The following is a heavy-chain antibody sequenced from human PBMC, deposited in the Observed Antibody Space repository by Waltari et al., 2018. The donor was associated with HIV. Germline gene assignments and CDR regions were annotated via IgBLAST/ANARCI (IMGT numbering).Heavy chain of an antibody. Sequence: VQLVESGGGSIKTGGSLRLSCTASGFSVSNHWMDWVRQGRGKGLVWVARLNREDSSGNYADAVKVRVVISRENARNTVYLQLNSLRVEDTAMYFCARASHYIEFSTFDGDYYFDVGGRGTRVAVSS. CDR2: LNREDSSG. CDR3: ARASHYIEFSTFDGDYYFDV. CDR1: GFSVSNHW. V-gene: IGHV3-74*01. D-gene: IGHD2-15*01. J-gene: IGHJ4*02.